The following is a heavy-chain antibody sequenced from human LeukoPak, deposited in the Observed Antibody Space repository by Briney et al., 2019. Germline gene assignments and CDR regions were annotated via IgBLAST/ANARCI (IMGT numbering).Heavy chain of an antibody. CDR1: GGSISSGSYY. CDR3: ARDGRLGNPFDP. V-gene: IGHV4-61*02. Sequence: KPSETLSLTCTVSGGSISSGSYYWSWIRQPAVKGLEWIGRIYTSGSTNYNPSLKSRVTISVDTSKNQFSLKLSSVTAADTAVYYCARDGRLGNPFDPWGQGTLVTVSS. J-gene: IGHJ5*02. CDR2: IYTSGST. D-gene: IGHD7-27*01.